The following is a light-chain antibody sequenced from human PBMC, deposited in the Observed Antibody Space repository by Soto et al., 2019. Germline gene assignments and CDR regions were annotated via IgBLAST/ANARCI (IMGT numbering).Light chain of an antibody. Sequence: EIVLTQSPGTLSLSPGERATLYCRASQGGCSSSLAWYQQKPCQGPRLLNYGVFRRATSIPDRFSGSGSGTDFTLTITELEPEDFSVYYCQQYGTLPYTCGQGTKLEIK. V-gene: IGKV3-20*01. CDR2: GVF. CDR3: QQYGTLPYT. CDR1: QGGCSSS. J-gene: IGKJ2*01.